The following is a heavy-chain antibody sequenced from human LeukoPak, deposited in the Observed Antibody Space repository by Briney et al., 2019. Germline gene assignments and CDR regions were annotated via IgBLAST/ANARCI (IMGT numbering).Heavy chain of an antibody. CDR1: GGSISSSSYY. CDR2: IYYSRST. Sequence: SETLSLTCTVSGGSISSSSYYWGWIRQPPGKGLEWIGSIYYSRSTYYNPSLKSRVTISVDTSKNQFSLKLSSVTAADTAVYYCARVNFQYDILTGYYHWFDPWGQGTLVTVSS. J-gene: IGHJ5*02. V-gene: IGHV4-39*07. D-gene: IGHD3-9*01. CDR3: ARVNFQYDILTGYYHWFDP.